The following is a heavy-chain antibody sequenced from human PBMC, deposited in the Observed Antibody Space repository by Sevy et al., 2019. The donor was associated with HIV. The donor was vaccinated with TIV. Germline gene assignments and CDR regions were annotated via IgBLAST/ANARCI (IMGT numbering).Heavy chain of an antibody. D-gene: IGHD3-10*01. Sequence: SETLSLTCAVSGGSFSGFSWNWVRQPPGKGLEWIGEIYHSGSTNYNPSLKSRVTISVDKSKNQFSLKLSSVTAADTAVYYCARFGESRITMVQGVHYYYYGMDVWGQGTTVTVSS. CDR1: GGSFSGFS. V-gene: IGHV4-34*01. CDR3: ARFGESRITMVQGVHYYYYGMDV. CDR2: IYHSGST. J-gene: IGHJ6*02.